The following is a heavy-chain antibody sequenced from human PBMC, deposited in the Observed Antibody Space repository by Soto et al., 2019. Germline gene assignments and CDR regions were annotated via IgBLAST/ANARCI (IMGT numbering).Heavy chain of an antibody. D-gene: IGHD3-22*01. V-gene: IGHV1-69*12. Sequence: QVQLVQSGAEVKKPGSSVKVSRKASGGTFSTCAITWVRQAPGQGLEWMGGIIPVFGTAHYAQKFQGRVTITADESTSTAYMELSSLRSEDTAVYYCARALEEYYYDSSGYYSAYWGQGTLVTVST. CDR1: GGTFSTCA. CDR3: ARALEEYYYDSSGYYSAY. J-gene: IGHJ4*02. CDR2: IIPVFGTA.